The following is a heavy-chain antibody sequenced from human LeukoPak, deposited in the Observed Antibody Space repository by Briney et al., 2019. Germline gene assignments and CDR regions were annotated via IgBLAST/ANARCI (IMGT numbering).Heavy chain of an antibody. D-gene: IGHD3-9*01. J-gene: IGHJ2*01. CDR3: ARRTYYDTLTGYKYWYFDL. CDR1: GGSISSYY. CDR2: INYSGNS. Sequence: SETLSLTCTVSGGSISSYYWSWVRQPPGKGLQWIGYINYSGNSDYNPSLQSRVTMSVDTSKNQFSLRLNSVTAADTAVYYCARRTYYDTLTGYKYWYFDLWGRGTLVTVSS. V-gene: IGHV4-59*01.